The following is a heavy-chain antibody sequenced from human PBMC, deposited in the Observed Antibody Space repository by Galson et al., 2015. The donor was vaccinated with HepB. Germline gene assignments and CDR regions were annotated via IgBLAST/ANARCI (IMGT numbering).Heavy chain of an antibody. Sequence: SLRLSCAASGFTFSSYWMHWVRQAPGKGLVWVSRINCDGSSTSYADSVKGRFTISRDNAKNTLYLQMNSLRAEDTAVYYCARTPYSSSSYYWGQGTLVTVSS. CDR1: GFTFSSYW. CDR2: INCDGSST. J-gene: IGHJ4*02. D-gene: IGHD6-6*01. CDR3: ARTPYSSSSYY. V-gene: IGHV3-74*01.